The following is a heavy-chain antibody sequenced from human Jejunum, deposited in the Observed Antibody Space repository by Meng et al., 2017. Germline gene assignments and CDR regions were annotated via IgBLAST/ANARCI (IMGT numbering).Heavy chain of an antibody. CDR3: ARNGAYSADH. J-gene: IGHJ4*02. V-gene: IGHV4-4*02. Sequence: QMHLHYSGPGLVDSSGTLPLTCVCPGASLRGGDWESWVRPPPGKGLDWIGEIHHGGATNYTPSLKSRVPISVDKSNNQYSLRLTSVTAADTAMYYCARNGAYSADHWGQGTLVTVSS. D-gene: IGHD2-15*01. CDR2: IHHGGAT. CDR1: GASLRGGDW.